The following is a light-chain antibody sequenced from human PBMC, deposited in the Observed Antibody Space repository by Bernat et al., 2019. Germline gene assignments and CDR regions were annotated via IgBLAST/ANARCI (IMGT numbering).Light chain of an antibody. V-gene: IGLV6-57*04. CDR1: SGSIASNY. J-gene: IGLJ3*02. CDR2: EDH. Sequence: NFMLTQPHSVSESPGKKVTISCTRSSGSIASNYVQWYQQRPGSAPTTVIYEDHQRPSGVPDRFSGSIDYSSNSASLTISGLKTEDEAVYYCQSHDRTSWVFGGGTKLTVL. CDR3: QSHDRTSWV.